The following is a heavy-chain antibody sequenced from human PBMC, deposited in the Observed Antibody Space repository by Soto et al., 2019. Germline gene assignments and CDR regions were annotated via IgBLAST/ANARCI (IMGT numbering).Heavy chain of an antibody. CDR2: MNPNSGNT. CDR3: ALVDTAMEHYFDY. J-gene: IGHJ4*02. D-gene: IGHD5-18*01. CDR1: GYGFTSYD. Sequence: ASVKVSWKASGYGFTSYDSNWVRQATGQGLEWMGWMNPNSGNTGYAQKFQGRVTMTRNTSIRTAYMELSSLRSEDTAVYYCALVDTAMEHYFDYWGQGTLVTVSS. V-gene: IGHV1-8*01.